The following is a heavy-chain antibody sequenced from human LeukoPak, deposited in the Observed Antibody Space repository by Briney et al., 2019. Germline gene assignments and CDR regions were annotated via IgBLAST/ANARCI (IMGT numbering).Heavy chain of an antibody. CDR3: AKDRPIFGVVKGNDY. Sequence: GGSLRLSCAASGFTFSSYATSWVRQAPGKGLEWVSAISGSGGSTYYADSVKGRFTISRDNSKNTLYLQMNSLRAEDTAVYYCAKDRPIFGVVKGNDYWGQGTLVTVSS. D-gene: IGHD3-3*01. CDR1: GFTFSSYA. CDR2: ISGSGGST. J-gene: IGHJ4*02. V-gene: IGHV3-23*01.